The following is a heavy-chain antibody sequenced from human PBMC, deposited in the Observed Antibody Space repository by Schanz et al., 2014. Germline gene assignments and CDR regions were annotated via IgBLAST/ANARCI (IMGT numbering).Heavy chain of an antibody. CDR2: ISSDSSYI. CDR1: GLLFSYYY. V-gene: IGHV3-21*01. Sequence: EVQLVESGGGLVRPGGSLRLSCAASGLLFSYYYMSGVRQAPGRGLEWVSSISSDSSYIYYVDSLKGRFTISRDNAKNSLYLQMNSLRAEDTAVYYCAKVAPAATYLDSWGQGTLVTVSA. D-gene: IGHD2-2*01. J-gene: IGHJ4*02. CDR3: AKVAPAATYLDS.